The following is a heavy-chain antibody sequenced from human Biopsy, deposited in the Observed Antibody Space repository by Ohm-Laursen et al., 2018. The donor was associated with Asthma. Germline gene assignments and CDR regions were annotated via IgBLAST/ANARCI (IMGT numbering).Heavy chain of an antibody. V-gene: IGHV1-69*13. D-gene: IGHD6-19*01. CDR2: FMTVFGTT. Sequence: ASVKVSCKAPGGTFSNFAISWVRQAPGQGLEWLGGFMTVFGTTNYAQKFQGRATITADESTSTAYMEVTSLRSEDTVIYYCARCQVGYSSGWSLLLKKIYYSGMDVWGQGTAVTVSS. CDR1: GGTFSNFA. J-gene: IGHJ6*02. CDR3: ARCQVGYSSGWSLLLKKIYYSGMDV.